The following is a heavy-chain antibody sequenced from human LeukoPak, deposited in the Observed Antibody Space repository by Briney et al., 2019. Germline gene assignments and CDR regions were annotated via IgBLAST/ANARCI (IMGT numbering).Heavy chain of an antibody. Sequence: SETLSLTCTVSGGSISSYYWSWIRQPPGKGLEWIGYIYYSGSTNYNPSLKSRVTISVDTSKNQFSLKLSSVTAADTAVYYCARGGGLTGDLDYWGQGTLVTVSS. CDR2: IYYSGST. CDR1: GGSISSYY. CDR3: ARGGGLTGDLDY. J-gene: IGHJ4*02. V-gene: IGHV4-59*08. D-gene: IGHD7-27*01.